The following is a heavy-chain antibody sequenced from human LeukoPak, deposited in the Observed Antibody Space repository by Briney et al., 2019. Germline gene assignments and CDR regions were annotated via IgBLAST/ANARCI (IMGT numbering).Heavy chain of an antibody. CDR1: GGSISRYY. CDR3: ARHELTTFGGFDY. Sequence: SETLSLTCTVSGGSISRYYWSWIRQPLGKGLEWIGYIYYSGSTNYNPSLKSRVTISVDPSKNQFSLKLSSVTAADTPVYYCARHELTTFGGFDYWGQGTLVTVSS. D-gene: IGHD3-16*01. J-gene: IGHJ4*02. V-gene: IGHV4-59*08. CDR2: IYYSGST.